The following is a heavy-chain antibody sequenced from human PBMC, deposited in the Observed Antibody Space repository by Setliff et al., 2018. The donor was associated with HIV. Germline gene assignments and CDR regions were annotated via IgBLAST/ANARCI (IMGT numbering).Heavy chain of an antibody. CDR1: GFSLSPFV. CDR2: IHQTGSET. Sequence: LRLSCAASGFSLSPFVMSWVRQAPGKGLEWVANIHQTGSETYYVDSVKGRFTISRDNARNSLYVQMNSLRVEDTAVYFCARVHRGGVGRQHWRSFDYWGQGTLVTVSS. D-gene: IGHD1-1*01. J-gene: IGHJ4*02. V-gene: IGHV3-7*03. CDR3: ARVHRGGVGRQHWRSFDY.